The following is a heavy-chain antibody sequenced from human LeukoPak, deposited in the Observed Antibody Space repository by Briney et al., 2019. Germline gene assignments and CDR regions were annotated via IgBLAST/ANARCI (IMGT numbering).Heavy chain of an antibody. CDR1: GYTFTGYY. J-gene: IGHJ4*02. CDR2: INPNSGGT. Sequence: ASVKVSCKASGYTFTGYYMHWVRQAPGQGLEWMGWINPNSGGTNYAQKFQGRVTTTRDTSISTAYMELSRLRSDDTAVYYCARSALLRYFDLDYWGQGTLVTVSS. CDR3: ARSALLRYFDLDY. V-gene: IGHV1-2*02. D-gene: IGHD3-9*01.